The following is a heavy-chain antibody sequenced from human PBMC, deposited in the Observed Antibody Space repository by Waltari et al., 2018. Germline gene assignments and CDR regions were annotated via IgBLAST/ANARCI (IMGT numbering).Heavy chain of an antibody. V-gene: IGHV4-38-2*01. CDR2: IYHSGST. CDR1: GYSFRSGYY. J-gene: IGHJ4*02. D-gene: IGHD2-15*01. Sequence: QVQLQESGPGLGKHSETLSLTCAVSGYSFRSGYYWGWLRQPPGKGLEWLGSIYHSGSTFYNPSLKIRVTISVDTSKNQFSLKLSSVTAADTAVYYCARLVVVAATVDYWGQVTLVTVSS. CDR3: ARLVVVAATVDY.